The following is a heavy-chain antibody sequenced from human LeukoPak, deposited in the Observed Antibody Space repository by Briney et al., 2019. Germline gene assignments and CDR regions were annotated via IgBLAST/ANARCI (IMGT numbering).Heavy chain of an antibody. CDR3: VHKPVGTGSYNG. CDR2: TFWNDDK. J-gene: IGHJ4*01. D-gene: IGHD3-10*01. V-gene: IGHV2-5*01. Sequence: ESGPTLVKPTQTLTLTCTFSGFSLSTTGVGVGWIRQPRGKALEWLAITFWNDDKSYSPSLKSRLTITKDTSKNQVVLIMTNMDPVDTATYHCVHKPVGTGSYNGWGQGTLVTVSS. CDR1: GFSLSTTGVG.